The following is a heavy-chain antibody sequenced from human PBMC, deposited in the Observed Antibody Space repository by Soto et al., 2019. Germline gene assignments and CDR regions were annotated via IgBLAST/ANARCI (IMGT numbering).Heavy chain of an antibody. J-gene: IGHJ4*02. CDR1: GGSLRGHY. Sequence: PSETLSLTCAVSGGSLRGHYWSWIRQSPEKGLEWIGEINHSGFTNYNPTLKSRVTTSRDASKNQFSLRLSSMTAADSAVYFCARAAVKLGATLFDSWGQGTLVTVSS. V-gene: IGHV4-34*01. D-gene: IGHD1-26*01. CDR3: ARAAVKLGATLFDS. CDR2: INHSGFT.